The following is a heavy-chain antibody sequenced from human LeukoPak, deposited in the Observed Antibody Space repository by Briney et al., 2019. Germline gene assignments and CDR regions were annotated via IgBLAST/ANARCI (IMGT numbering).Heavy chain of an antibody. CDR3: ANNGYSYGYYCDY. Sequence: GGSLRLSCAASGFTFSSYSMNWVRQAPGKGLEWVSSISSSSSYIYYADSVKGRFTISRDNAKNSLYLQMNSLRAEDTAVYYCANNGYSYGYYCDYWGQGTLVTVSS. D-gene: IGHD5-18*01. CDR1: GFTFSSYS. V-gene: IGHV3-21*01. CDR2: ISSSSSYI. J-gene: IGHJ4*02.